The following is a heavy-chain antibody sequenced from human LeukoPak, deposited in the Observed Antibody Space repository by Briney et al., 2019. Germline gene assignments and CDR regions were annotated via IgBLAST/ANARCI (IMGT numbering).Heavy chain of an antibody. CDR2: IYPDDSDA. CDR3: ARQRARRVRNKYYFYYMDV. Sequence: GESLKISCKASGYSFNGYWIGWVRQMPGQGLEWMGIIYPDDSDARYSPSFQGQVTISVDKSITTTYLQWSSLKASDTAMYYCARQRARRVRNKYYFYYMDVWAKGPLSPSP. D-gene: IGHD1-1*01. V-gene: IGHV5-51*01. J-gene: IGHJ6*03. CDR1: GYSFNGYW.